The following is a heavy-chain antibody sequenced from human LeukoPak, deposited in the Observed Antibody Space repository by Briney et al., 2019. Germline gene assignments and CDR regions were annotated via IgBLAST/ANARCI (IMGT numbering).Heavy chain of an antibody. V-gene: IGHV3-33*01. CDR3: ARDLVGYDSSGYYPRALSY. CDR1: GFTFSSYG. J-gene: IGHJ4*02. D-gene: IGHD3-22*01. CDR2: ICYDGSKK. Sequence: PGGSLRLSCAASGFTFSSYGMHWVRQAPGKGVEGGAVICYDGSKKYYADSVKGGFTIYRDNSKNTLYLQMNSLRADDTAVYYCARDLVGYDSSGYYPRALSYWGQGTLVTVSS.